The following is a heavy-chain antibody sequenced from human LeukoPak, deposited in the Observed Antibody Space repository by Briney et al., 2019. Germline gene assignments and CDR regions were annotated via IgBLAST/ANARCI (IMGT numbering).Heavy chain of an antibody. CDR3: ARGPPAARLLWFGELLSKSFDY. D-gene: IGHD3-10*01. J-gene: IGHJ4*02. CDR1: GYTFTSYG. V-gene: IGHV1-18*01. Sequence: ASVKVSCKASGYTFTSYGISWVRQAPGQGREWMGWISAYNGNTNYAQKLQGRVTMTTDTSTSTAYMELRSLRSDDTAVYYCARGPPAARLLWFGELLSKSFDYWGQGTLVTVSS. CDR2: ISAYNGNT.